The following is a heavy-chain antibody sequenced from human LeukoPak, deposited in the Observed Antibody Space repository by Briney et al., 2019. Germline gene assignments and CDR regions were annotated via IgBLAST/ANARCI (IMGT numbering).Heavy chain of an antibody. J-gene: IGHJ4*02. CDR3: ARVLYRIAVAGTEFDY. Sequence: SETLSLTCAVSGYSISSGYYWGWIRQPPGKGLEWIGSIYHSGSTYYNSSLESRVTISVDTSKNRFSLKLSSVTAADTAVYYCARVLYRIAVAGTEFDYWGQGTLVTVSS. V-gene: IGHV4-38-2*01. CDR1: GYSISSGYY. D-gene: IGHD6-19*01. CDR2: IYHSGST.